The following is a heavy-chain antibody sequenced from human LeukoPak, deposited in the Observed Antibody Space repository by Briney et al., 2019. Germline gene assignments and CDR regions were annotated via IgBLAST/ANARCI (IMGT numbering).Heavy chain of an antibody. J-gene: IGHJ4*02. Sequence: GGSLRLSCAASGFTFSAYDMHWVRQPTGKGLEWVSTIRSAGDTYYPGSVKGRFTISRENAKNSLHLQMNSLRAEDTAVYYCARGAARMVEIATIISFEYWGQGTLVTVSS. CDR1: GFTFSAYD. V-gene: IGHV3-13*01. CDR2: IRSAGDT. D-gene: IGHD5-24*01. CDR3: ARGAARMVEIATIISFEY.